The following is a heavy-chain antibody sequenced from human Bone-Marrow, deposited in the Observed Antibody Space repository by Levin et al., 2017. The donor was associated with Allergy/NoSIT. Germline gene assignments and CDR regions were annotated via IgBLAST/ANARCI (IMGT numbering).Heavy chain of an antibody. J-gene: IGHJ6*02. CDR2: MNPNSGNT. Sequence: GASVKVSCKASGYTFTSYDINWVRQATGQGLEWMGWMNPNSGNTGYAQKFQGRVTMTRNTSISTAYMELSSLRSEDTAVYYCARAKYCTNGVCPIFSYGMDVWGQGTTVTVSS. D-gene: IGHD2-8*01. CDR3: ARAKYCTNGVCPIFSYGMDV. V-gene: IGHV1-8*01. CDR1: GYTFTSYD.